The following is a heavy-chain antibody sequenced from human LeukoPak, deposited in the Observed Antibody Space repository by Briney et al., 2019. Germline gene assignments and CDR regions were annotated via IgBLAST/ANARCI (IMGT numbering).Heavy chain of an antibody. CDR1: GFTFSSYA. CDR3: ARTMGGGYSGYDPDLYFDY. J-gene: IGHJ4*02. CDR2: ISGSGGST. Sequence: GGSLRLSCAASGFTFSSYAMSWVRQAPGKGLEWVSAISGSGGSTYYADSVKGRFTISRDNSKNTLYLQMNSLRAEDTAVYYCARTMGGGYSGYDPDLYFDYWGQGTLVTVSS. V-gene: IGHV3-23*01. D-gene: IGHD5-12*01.